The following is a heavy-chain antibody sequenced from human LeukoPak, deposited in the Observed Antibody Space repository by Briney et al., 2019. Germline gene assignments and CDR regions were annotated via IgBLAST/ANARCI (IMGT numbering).Heavy chain of an antibody. CDR3: AKVQWELLGAADY. V-gene: IGHV3-30*18. J-gene: IGHJ4*02. CDR1: GFTFSSYG. D-gene: IGHD1-26*01. CDR2: ISYDGSNK. Sequence: PGGSLRLSCAASGFTFSSYGMHWVRQAPGKGLEWVAVISYDGSNKYYADSVKGRVTISRDNSKNTLYLQMNSLRAEDTAVYYCAKVQWELLGAADYWGQGTLVTVSS.